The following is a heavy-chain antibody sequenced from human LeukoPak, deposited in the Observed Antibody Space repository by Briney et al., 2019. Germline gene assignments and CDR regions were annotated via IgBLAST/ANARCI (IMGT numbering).Heavy chain of an antibody. CDR1: GFTFSSYS. J-gene: IGHJ5*02. D-gene: IGHD4-23*01. CDR3: ARVYGGNSDWFDP. CDR2: ISSSSSYI. Sequence: GGSLRLSCAASGFTFSSYSMNWVRQAPGKGLEWVSSISSSSSYIYYADSVKGRFTISRDNAKNSLYLQMNSLRAEDTAVYYCARVYGGNSDWFDPWGQGTLVTVSS. V-gene: IGHV3-21*01.